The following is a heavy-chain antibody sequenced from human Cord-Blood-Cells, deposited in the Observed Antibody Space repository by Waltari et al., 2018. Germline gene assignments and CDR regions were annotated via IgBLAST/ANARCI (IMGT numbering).Heavy chain of an antibody. CDR1: GRTFSSYA. CDR2: IIPIFGTA. D-gene: IGHD3-9*01. V-gene: IGHV1-69*01. CDR3: ASPHISTGYAFDI. J-gene: IGHJ3*02. Sequence: QVQLVQSGAEVKKPRSSVKVSCKDSGRTFSSYALSWVRQAPGKGLEWMGGIIPIFGTANYAQKFQGRVTITADESTSTAYMELSSLRSEDTAVYYCASPHISTGYAFDIWGQGTMVTVSS.